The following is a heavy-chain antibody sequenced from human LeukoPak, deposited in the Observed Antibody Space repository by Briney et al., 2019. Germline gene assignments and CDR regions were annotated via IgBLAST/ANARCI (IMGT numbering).Heavy chain of an antibody. V-gene: IGHV3-21*01. Sequence: GGSLRLSCAASGFTFSSYSMNWVRQAPGKGLEWVSSISSSSSYIYYADSVKGRFTISRDNAKNSLYLQMNSLRAEDAAVYYCARDPGYSSSWYLNYWGQGTLVTVSS. D-gene: IGHD6-13*01. CDR3: ARDPGYSSSWYLNY. CDR2: ISSSSSYI. CDR1: GFTFSSYS. J-gene: IGHJ4*02.